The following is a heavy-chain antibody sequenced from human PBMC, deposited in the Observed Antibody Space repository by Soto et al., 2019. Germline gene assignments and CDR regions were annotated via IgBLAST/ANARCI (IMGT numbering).Heavy chain of an antibody. Sequence: SETLSLTCAVYGGSFSGYYWSWIRLPPRKGLEWIGYIYYSGSTNYNPSLKSRVTISVDTSKRQFSLKLTSVTAADTAVYYCARGRGSSSFLDYWGQGTLVTVSS. V-gene: IGHV4-59*01. CDR1: GGSFSGYY. CDR2: IYYSGST. J-gene: IGHJ4*02. CDR3: ARGRGSSSFLDY. D-gene: IGHD6-13*01.